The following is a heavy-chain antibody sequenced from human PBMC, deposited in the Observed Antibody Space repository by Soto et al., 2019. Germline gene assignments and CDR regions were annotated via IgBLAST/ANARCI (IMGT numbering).Heavy chain of an antibody. V-gene: IGHV4-39*01. CDR3: ARRSIVGATSWGY. Sequence: QLQLQESGPGLVKPSETLSLTCTVSGGSISSSSYYWGWIRQPPGKGLEWIGSIYYSGSTYYNPSLQSRVTISVDTSKNQFSLKLSSVTAADTAVYYCARRSIVGATSWGYWGQGTLVTVSS. D-gene: IGHD1-26*01. J-gene: IGHJ4*02. CDR1: GGSISSSSYY. CDR2: IYYSGST.